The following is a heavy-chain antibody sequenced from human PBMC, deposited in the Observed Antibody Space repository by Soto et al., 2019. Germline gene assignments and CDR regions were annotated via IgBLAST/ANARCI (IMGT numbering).Heavy chain of an antibody. CDR2: NSGST. V-gene: IGHV4-39*01. Sequence: PSETLSLTCSVSGGSINSSSYFWGWVRQPPGKGLEWIGSNSGSTYYNPSLRSRVTISVDTSKNQFSLKLSSVTAADTAVFYCARHYSSGSRNWFDPWGQGTLVTVS. CDR3: ARHYSSGSRNWFDP. J-gene: IGHJ5*02. D-gene: IGHD6-19*01. CDR1: GGSINSSSYF.